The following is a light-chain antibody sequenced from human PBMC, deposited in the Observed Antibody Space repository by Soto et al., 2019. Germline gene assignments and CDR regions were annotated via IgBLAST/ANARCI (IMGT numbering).Light chain of an antibody. J-gene: IGKJ4*01. V-gene: IGKV1-5*03. CDR1: QSISSW. CDR3: KQYNSYPLT. Sequence: DIQMTQPPSTLSASVGDRVTITCRASQSISSWLAWYQQKPGKAPKLLIYKASSLESGVPSRFSGSGSGTEFTLSISSLQPDDFATYYCKQYNSYPLTFGGGTKVEIK. CDR2: KAS.